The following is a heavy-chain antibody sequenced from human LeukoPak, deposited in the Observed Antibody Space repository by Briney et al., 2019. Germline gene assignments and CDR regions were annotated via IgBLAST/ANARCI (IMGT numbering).Heavy chain of an antibody. Sequence: PSDTLSLTSAVSGASTIRYYWNWIRPPPGERLNGICWIHDRATHAYNPPLDRTVTTSVDTSKNHISLKITSVTASDTATYYCARWGYFDSSAYFVVDYWGQGVLVTVSS. CDR3: ARWGYFDSSAYFVVDY. CDR1: GASTIRYY. D-gene: IGHD3-22*01. V-gene: IGHV4-59*01. CDR2: IHDRATH. J-gene: IGHJ4*02.